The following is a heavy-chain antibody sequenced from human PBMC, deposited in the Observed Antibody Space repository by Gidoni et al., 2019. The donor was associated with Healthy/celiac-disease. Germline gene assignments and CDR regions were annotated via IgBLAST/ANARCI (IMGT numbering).Heavy chain of an antibody. CDR3: ATSTTVTTQDYYYYGMDV. J-gene: IGHJ6*02. CDR1: GGTFSSYA. D-gene: IGHD4-17*01. Sequence: QVQLVQSGAEVKKPGSSVKVSCKASGGTFSSYAISWVRQAPGQGLEWMGGIIPIFGTANYAQKFQGGVTITADESTSTAYMELSSLRSEDTAVYYCATSTTVTTQDYYYYGMDVWGQGTTVTVSS. CDR2: IIPIFGTA. V-gene: IGHV1-69*01.